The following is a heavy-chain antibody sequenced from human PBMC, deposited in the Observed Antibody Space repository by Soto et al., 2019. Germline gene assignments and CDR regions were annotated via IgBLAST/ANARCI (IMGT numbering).Heavy chain of an antibody. J-gene: IGHJ3*02. CDR1: GFTFSSYA. Sequence: GGSPRLSCAASGFTFSSYAMHWVRQAPGKGLEWVAVISYDGSNKYYADSVKGRFTISRDNSKNTLYLQMNSLRAEDTAVYYCARSKKGAFDIWGQGTMVTVSS. V-gene: IGHV3-30*04. CDR2: ISYDGSNK. CDR3: ARSKKGAFDI.